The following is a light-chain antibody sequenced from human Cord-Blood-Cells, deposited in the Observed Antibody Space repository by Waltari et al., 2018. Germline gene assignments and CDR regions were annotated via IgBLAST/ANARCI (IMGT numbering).Light chain of an antibody. CDR3: RPWDSSTGVV. CDR1: KLGDKY. CDR2: QDS. J-gene: IGLJ2*01. V-gene: IGLV3-1*01. Sequence: SYELTQPPSVSVSPGQTASITCSGDKLGDKYACWYQQKPGQSPVLVIYQDSKRPSGIPVRFSGSNSGNTATLSCGGSQAMYEADYYCRPWDSSTGVVFGGRTNLTVL.